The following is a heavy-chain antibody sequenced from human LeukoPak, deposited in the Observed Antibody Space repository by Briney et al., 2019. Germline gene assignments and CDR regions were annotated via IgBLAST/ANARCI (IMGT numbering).Heavy chain of an antibody. V-gene: IGHV3-30*04. CDR3: ARAWCSSTGCYGYYYYGMDV. CDR1: GFTFSSYA. Sequence: PGGSLRLSCAASGFTFSSYAMHWVRQAPGKGLEWVAVISYDGSNKYYADSVKGRFTISRDNSKNTLHLQMNSLRAEDTAVYYCARAWCSSTGCYGYYYYGMDVWGKGTTVTVSS. CDR2: ISYDGSNK. J-gene: IGHJ6*04. D-gene: IGHD2-2*01.